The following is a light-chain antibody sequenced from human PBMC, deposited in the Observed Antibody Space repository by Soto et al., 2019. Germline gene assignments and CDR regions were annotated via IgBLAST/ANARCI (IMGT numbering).Light chain of an antibody. V-gene: IGLV2-14*01. J-gene: IGLJ2*01. CDR1: SSDVGGYDY. CDR3: CSYTSSGAHV. Sequence: QSALTQPASVSGSPGQSITISCTGTSSDVGGYDYVSWHQQHPGKAPKLMIYEVNTRPSGVSNRFSGSKSCNTASLTISGLQAEDEADYYCCSYTSSGAHVFGGGTKLTVL. CDR2: EVN.